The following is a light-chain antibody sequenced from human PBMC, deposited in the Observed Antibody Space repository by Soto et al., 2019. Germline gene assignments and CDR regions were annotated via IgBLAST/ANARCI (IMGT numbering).Light chain of an antibody. CDR1: QSVSSY. V-gene: IGKV3-11*01. CDR2: DAS. CDR3: QQRSNWPWT. J-gene: IGKJ1*01. Sequence: ETVLTQSVVTMSLSPMERDTLSCRASQSVSSYLAWYQQKPGQAPRLLIYDASNRATGIPARFSGSGSGTDFTLTISSLEPEDFAVYYCQQRSNWPWTFGQGTKVDIK.